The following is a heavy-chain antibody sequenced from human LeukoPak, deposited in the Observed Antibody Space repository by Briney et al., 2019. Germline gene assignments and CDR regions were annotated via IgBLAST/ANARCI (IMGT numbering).Heavy chain of an antibody. CDR3: ARGYKPMTTVSYFDY. Sequence: SETLSLTCTVSGGSISSGGFYWSWIRQPAGTGLEWIGRVYSSGSANYNPSLKSRVTISVDTSKNQFSLKLNSVTAADTAVYYCARGYKPMTTVSYFDYWGQGTLVTVSS. J-gene: IGHJ4*02. D-gene: IGHD4-17*01. V-gene: IGHV4-61*02. CDR2: VYSSGSA. CDR1: GGSISSGGFY.